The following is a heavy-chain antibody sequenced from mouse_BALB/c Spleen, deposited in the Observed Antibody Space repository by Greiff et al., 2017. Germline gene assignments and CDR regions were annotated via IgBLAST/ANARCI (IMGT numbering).Heavy chain of an antibody. D-gene: IGHD1-2*01. CDR2: INPSTGYT. CDR3: AKASLVRLRPSYDMDY. Sequence: VKLQESGTVLARPGASVKMSCKASGYTFTSYWMHWVKQRPGQGLEWIGYINPSTGYTEYNQKFKDKATLTADKSSSTAYMQLSSLTSEDSAVYYCAKASLVRLRPSYDMDYWGQGTSVTVSS. J-gene: IGHJ4*01. V-gene: IGHV1-4*01. CDR1: GYTFTSYW.